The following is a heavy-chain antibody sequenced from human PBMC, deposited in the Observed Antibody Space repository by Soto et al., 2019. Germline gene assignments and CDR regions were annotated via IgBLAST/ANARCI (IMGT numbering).Heavy chain of an antibody. CDR2: ISYDGSNK. V-gene: IGHV3-30*03. CDR3: ATIVLDDSSGYEDY. J-gene: IGHJ4*02. Sequence: GGSLRLSCAASGFTFSSYGMHWVRQAPGKGLEWVAVISYDGSNKYYADSVKGRFTISRDNSKNTPYLQMNSLRAEDTAVYYCATIVLDDSSGYEDYWGQXPLVTVSP. D-gene: IGHD3-22*01. CDR1: GFTFSSYG.